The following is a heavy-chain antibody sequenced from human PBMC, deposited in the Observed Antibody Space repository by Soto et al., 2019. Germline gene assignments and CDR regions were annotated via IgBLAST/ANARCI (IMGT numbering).Heavy chain of an antibody. CDR3: AKKGLINGHGDDFYYDFDV. CDR2: ISGSGSTK. V-gene: IGHV3-23*01. D-gene: IGHD2-21*02. J-gene: IGHJ6*02. CDR1: GFTFSNYA. Sequence: EVQLLESGGGLVQPGGSLRLSCAASGFTFSNYAMSWVRQAPGKGLEWVSSISGSGSTKYYPDPVKGRFTISRDNSKNTLYLHMNSLRTEDTAVYYCAKKGLINGHGDDFYYDFDVWGQGTTVTVSS.